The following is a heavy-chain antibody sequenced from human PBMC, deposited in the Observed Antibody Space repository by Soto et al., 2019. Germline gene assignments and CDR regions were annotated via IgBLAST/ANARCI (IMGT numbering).Heavy chain of an antibody. J-gene: IGHJ4*02. CDR2: INHSGNT. CDR1: GKSLSGYY. Sequence: LSLTCAVYGKSLSGYYWSWIRQPPGKALEWIGEINHSGNTNYNPSLKSRVTISVDTSKNQLFLNLSSVTAADTAMYYCARHHVRGRTIAGAAEFWGQGTLVTVSS. CDR3: ARHHVRGRTIAGAAEF. D-gene: IGHD1-26*01. V-gene: IGHV4-34*01.